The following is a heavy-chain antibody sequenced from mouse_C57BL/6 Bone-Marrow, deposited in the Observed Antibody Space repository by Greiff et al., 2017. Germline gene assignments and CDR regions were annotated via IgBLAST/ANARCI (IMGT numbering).Heavy chain of an antibody. J-gene: IGHJ4*01. V-gene: IGHV1-50*01. D-gene: IGHD2-5*01. CDR2: IDPSDSYT. Sequence: QQPGAELVKPGASVKLSCKASGYTFTSYWMQWVKQRPGQGLEWIGEIDPSDSYTNYNQKFKGKATLTVDTSSSTAYMQLSSLTSEDSAVYYCARDYYSNSYAMDYWGQGTSVTVSS. CDR3: ARDYYSNSYAMDY. CDR1: GYTFTSYW.